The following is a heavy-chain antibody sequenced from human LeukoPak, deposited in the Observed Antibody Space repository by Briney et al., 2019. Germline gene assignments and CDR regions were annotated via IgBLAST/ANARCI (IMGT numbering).Heavy chain of an antibody. D-gene: IGHD1-26*01. CDR3: AKNSVGATYYYYYYMDV. CDR1: GFTFSSYG. V-gene: IGHV3-30*02. Sequence: GGSLRLSCAASGFTFSSYGMHWVRQAPGKGLEWVAFIRYDGSNKYYADSVKGRFTISRDNSKNTLYLQMNSLRAEDTAVYYCAKNSVGATYYYYYYMDVWGKGTTVTVSS. J-gene: IGHJ6*03. CDR2: IRYDGSNK.